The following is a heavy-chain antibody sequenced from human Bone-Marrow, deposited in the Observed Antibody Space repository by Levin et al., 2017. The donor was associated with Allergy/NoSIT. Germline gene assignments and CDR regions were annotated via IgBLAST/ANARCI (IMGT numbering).Heavy chain of an antibody. CDR1: GFIFSSYE. CDR2: IARDGSVK. J-gene: IGHJ4*02. V-gene: IGHV3-48*03. D-gene: IGHD1-26*01. Sequence: GESLKISCAASGFIFSSYEMNWVRQAPGKGLEWVSYIARDGSVKDYADSVEGRFTISRDNARNSLYLQMDSLRAEDTAVYYCTREHTTSGFDYWGQGTLVTVSS. CDR3: TREHTTSGFDY.